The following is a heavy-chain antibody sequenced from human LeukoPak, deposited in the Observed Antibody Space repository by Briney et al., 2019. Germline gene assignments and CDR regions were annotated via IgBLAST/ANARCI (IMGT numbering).Heavy chain of an antibody. Sequence: GGSLRLSCAASGFTFSSYAMHWVRQAPGKGLEWVAVISYDGSNKYYADSVKGRFTISRDNSKNTLYLQMNSLRAEDTAVYYCARSQTRPRIPEVGIWGDDYYYYYMDVWGKGTTVTISS. V-gene: IGHV3-30*04. J-gene: IGHJ6*03. CDR1: GFTFSSYA. CDR2: ISYDGSNK. CDR3: ARSQTRPRIPEVGIWGDDYYYYYMDV. D-gene: IGHD6-13*01.